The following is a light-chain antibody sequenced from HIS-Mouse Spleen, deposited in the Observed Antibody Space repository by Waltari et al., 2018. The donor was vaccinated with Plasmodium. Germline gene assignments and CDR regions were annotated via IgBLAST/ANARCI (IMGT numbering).Light chain of an antibody. Sequence: DIQMTQSPSSLSASVGDRVTITCQASQDISNYLNWYQQKPGKAPKLLIYDASNLETGVPSKFSGSGSGTDFTFTISRLQPEDIATYYCQQYDKLPPLFTFGPGTKVDIK. CDR2: DAS. J-gene: IGKJ3*01. V-gene: IGKV1-33*01. CDR3: QQYDKLPPLFT. CDR1: QDISNY.